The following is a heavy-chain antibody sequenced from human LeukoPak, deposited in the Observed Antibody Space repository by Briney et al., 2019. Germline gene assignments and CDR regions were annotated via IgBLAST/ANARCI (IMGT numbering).Heavy chain of an antibody. CDR2: IYHSASI. D-gene: IGHD2-15*01. V-gene: IGHV4-31*03. J-gene: IGHJ4*02. CDR3: ARIPTLWSYYFDN. Sequence: SEALSLTCTVSGASIISDSGGYYWSWIRQFPGKGLEYIGYIYHSASIYYNPSLKSRLAISVDTSQNQVSLKLTSVTAADTAVYYCARIPTLWSYYFDNWGQGTLVTVSS. CDR1: GASIISDSGGYY.